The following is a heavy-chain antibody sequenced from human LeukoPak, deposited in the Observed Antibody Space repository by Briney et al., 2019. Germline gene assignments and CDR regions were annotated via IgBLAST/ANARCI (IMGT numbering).Heavy chain of an antibody. Sequence: SETLSLTCTVSGGSISSSSYYWGWIRQPPGKGLEWIGSIYYSGSTYYNPPLRSRLTISVDTSKNQFSLKLSSVTAADTAVYFCARHPGSSVLNWFDPWGQGTLVTVSS. CDR2: IYYSGST. V-gene: IGHV4-39*01. D-gene: IGHD6-6*01. CDR1: GGSISSSSYY. J-gene: IGHJ5*02. CDR3: ARHPGSSVLNWFDP.